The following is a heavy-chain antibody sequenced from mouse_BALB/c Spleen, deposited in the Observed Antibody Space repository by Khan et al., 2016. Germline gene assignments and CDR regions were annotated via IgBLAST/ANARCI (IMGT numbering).Heavy chain of an antibody. CDR3: GRLYYYGCVDY. J-gene: IGHJ2*01. CDR1: GFDFSRYW. D-gene: IGHD1-1*01. Sequence: EVKLLESGGGLVQPGGSLKLSCAASGFDFSRYWMSWVRQAPGKGLEWIGEINPDSSTINYTPSLKDKFIISRDNAKNTLYLQMSKVRSEDAALYCCGRLYYYGCVDYWGQGTTLTVSS. V-gene: IGHV4-1*02. CDR2: INPDSSTI.